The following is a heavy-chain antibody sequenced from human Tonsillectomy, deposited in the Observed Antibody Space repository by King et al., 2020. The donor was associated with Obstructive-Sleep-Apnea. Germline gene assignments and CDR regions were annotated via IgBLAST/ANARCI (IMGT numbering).Heavy chain of an antibody. CDR3: ARGPQMVRGVIGWFDP. V-gene: IGHV3-30*04. Sequence: VQLVESGGGVVKPGRSLRLSCAASGFTFSSYSMHWVRQAPGKGLEWLAVISYDGGNKYYADSVKGRFTISRENSMNTLYLQMNSLRAEDTAVYYCARGPQMVRGVIGWFDPWGQGTLVTVSS. CDR2: ISYDGGNK. D-gene: IGHD3-10*01. J-gene: IGHJ5*02. CDR1: GFTFSSYS.